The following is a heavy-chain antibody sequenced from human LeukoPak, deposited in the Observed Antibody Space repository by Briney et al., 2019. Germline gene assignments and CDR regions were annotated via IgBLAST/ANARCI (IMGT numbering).Heavy chain of an antibody. D-gene: IGHD3-22*01. V-gene: IGHV4-31*03. CDR2: IYYSGST. CDR1: GGSISSGGYY. CDR3: ARHPYYDTSGLDY. J-gene: IGHJ4*02. Sequence: TSQTLSLTCTVSGGSISSGGYYWSWIRQHPGKGLEWIGYIYYSGSTYYNPSLKSRVTLSVDTSKNQFSLKLNSVTAADTAMYYCARHPYYDTSGLDYWGQGALVTVSS.